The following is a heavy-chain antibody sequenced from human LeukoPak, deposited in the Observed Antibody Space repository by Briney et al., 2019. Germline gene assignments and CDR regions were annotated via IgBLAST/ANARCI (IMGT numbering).Heavy chain of an antibody. CDR2: IYYSGST. CDR3: ARARLYDFWSGYYLNSSGYFDY. Sequence: SETLSLTCVVSGGSISSGGYYWSWIRQHPGKGLEWIGYIYYSGSTYYNPSLKSRVTISVDTSKNQFSLKLSSVTAADTAVYYCARARLYDFWSGYYLNSSGYFDYWGQGTLVTVSS. CDR1: GGSISSGGYY. J-gene: IGHJ4*02. V-gene: IGHV4-31*11. D-gene: IGHD3-3*01.